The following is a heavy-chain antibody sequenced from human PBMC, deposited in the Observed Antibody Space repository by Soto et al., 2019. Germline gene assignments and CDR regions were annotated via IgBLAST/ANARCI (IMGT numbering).Heavy chain of an antibody. CDR1: GYTFTSSD. CDR3: ARGRRGYSSGSGYYYYYGMDV. J-gene: IGHJ6*02. D-gene: IGHD5-18*01. CDR2: MNPNSGNT. V-gene: IGHV1-8*01. Sequence: QVQLVQSGAEVKKPGASVKVSCKASGYTFTSSDINWVRQATGQGLEWMGWMNPNSGNTGYAQKLQGRVNITRNTSTSTAYMELSSLRSEDTAVYYCARGRRGYSSGSGYYYYYGMDVCGQGTTVTVSS.